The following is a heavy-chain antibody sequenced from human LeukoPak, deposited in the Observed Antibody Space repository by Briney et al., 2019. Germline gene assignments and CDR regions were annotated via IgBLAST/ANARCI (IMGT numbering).Heavy chain of an antibody. D-gene: IGHD6-19*01. CDR1: GFTVSSNY. CDR2: IYSGGST. V-gene: IGHV3-53*01. CDR3: ARVAVAGTWGYYYYYMDV. J-gene: IGHJ6*03. Sequence: GGSLGLSCAASGFTVSSNYMSWVRQAPGKGLEWVSVIYSGGSTYYADSVKGRFTISRDNSKNTLYPQMNSLRAEDTAVYYCARVAVAGTWGYYYYYMDVWGKGTTVTISS.